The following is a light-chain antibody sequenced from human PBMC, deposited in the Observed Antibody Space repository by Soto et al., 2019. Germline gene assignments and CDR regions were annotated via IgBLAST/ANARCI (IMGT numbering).Light chain of an antibody. V-gene: IGLV1-40*01. CDR1: RSNIGAGYD. CDR2: GNS. Sequence: QSVLTQPPSVSGAPGQRVTISCTGSRSNIGAGYDVHWYQQLPGTAPKLLIYGNSNRPSGVPDRFSGSKSGTSASLAITGLQAEDEADYYCQSYDSTLSGLLFGGGTKLTVL. J-gene: IGLJ2*01. CDR3: QSYDSTLSGLL.